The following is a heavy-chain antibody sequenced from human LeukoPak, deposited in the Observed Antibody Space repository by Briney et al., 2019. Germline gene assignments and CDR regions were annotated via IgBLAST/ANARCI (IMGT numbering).Heavy chain of an antibody. J-gene: IGHJ4*02. CDR1: GGSISRGGYY. V-gene: IGHV4-31*03. CDR3: ARVDGYSTEFDY. D-gene: IGHD5-18*01. Sequence: SETLSLTCTVSGGSISRGGYYWSWISQHPGKGLEGIVYFYYSGNTYDNPSLKSRVTRSVGTSKNQFSLKLSSVTVADTAVYFCARVDGYSTEFDYWGQGTLVTVSS. CDR2: FYYSGNT.